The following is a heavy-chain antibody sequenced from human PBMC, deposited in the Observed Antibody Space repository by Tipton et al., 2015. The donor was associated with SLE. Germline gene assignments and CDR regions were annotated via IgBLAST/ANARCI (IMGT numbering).Heavy chain of an antibody. CDR3: AKEGDNWTVRPLDM. CDR1: GFTFNNYG. D-gene: IGHD1-1*01. V-gene: IGHV3-30*02. Sequence: SLRLSCAASGFTFNNYGMHWVRQAPGKGLEWVAFIRYDGSNQYYADSVKGRFTISRDNSKNKLYVQMNSLSADDTAVYYCAKEGDNWTVRPLDMWGQGTMVTGSS. CDR2: IRYDGSNQ. J-gene: IGHJ3*02.